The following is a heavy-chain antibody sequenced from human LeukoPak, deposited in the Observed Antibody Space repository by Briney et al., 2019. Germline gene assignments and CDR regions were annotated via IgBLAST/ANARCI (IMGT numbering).Heavy chain of an antibody. Sequence: GASVRVSCTASGYAFNTFGISWLRQAPGQGLEWMGWMSAHNGNTYYAQKFEDRITMTTDTSTSTAYMELRSLRSDDTATYYCARFRIAVTGIPDYWGQGTLVTAS. V-gene: IGHV1-18*04. J-gene: IGHJ4*02. CDR1: GYAFNTFG. D-gene: IGHD1-1*01. CDR2: MSAHNGNT. CDR3: ARFRIAVTGIPDY.